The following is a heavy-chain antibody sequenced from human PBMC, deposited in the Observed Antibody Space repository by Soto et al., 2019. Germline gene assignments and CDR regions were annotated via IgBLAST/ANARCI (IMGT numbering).Heavy chain of an antibody. CDR3: ARDRGSSRAFDY. V-gene: IGHV1-3*01. D-gene: IGHD6-6*01. CDR1: GYTFTSYA. J-gene: IGHJ4*02. CDR2: INAGNGNT. Sequence: QLQLVQSGAEVKKPGASVKVSCKASGYTFTSYAMHWVRQAPGQRLEWMGWINAGNGNTKYSQTFQGRVTITRDTSASTAYMELSSLRSEDTAVYYCARDRGSSRAFDYWGQGTLVTVSS.